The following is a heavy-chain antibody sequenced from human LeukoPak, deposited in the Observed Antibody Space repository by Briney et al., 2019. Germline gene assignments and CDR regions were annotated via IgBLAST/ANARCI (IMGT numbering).Heavy chain of an antibody. D-gene: IGHD3-10*01. V-gene: IGHV4-38-2*02. CDR1: GYSISSGYY. CDR3: ARAHYGSGSYYLDY. Sequence: SETLSLTCTVSGYSISSGYYWGWIRQPPGKGLEWIGEINHSGSTNYNPSLKSRVTISVDKSKNQFSLKLSSVTAADTAVYYCARAHYGSGSYYLDYWGQGTLVTVSS. J-gene: IGHJ4*02. CDR2: INHSGST.